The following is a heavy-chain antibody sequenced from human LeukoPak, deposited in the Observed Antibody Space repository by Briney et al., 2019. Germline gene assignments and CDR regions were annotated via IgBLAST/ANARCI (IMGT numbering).Heavy chain of an antibody. Sequence: GGSLRLSCAASGFTFSNYSMTWVRQAPGKGLEWVSYISSSGSTIYYADSVKGRFTISRDNAKNSLYLQMNSLRAEDTAVYYCAELGITMIGGVWGKGTTVTISS. V-gene: IGHV3-48*04. CDR2: ISSSGSTI. J-gene: IGHJ6*04. CDR1: GFTFSNYS. CDR3: AELGITMIGGV. D-gene: IGHD3-10*02.